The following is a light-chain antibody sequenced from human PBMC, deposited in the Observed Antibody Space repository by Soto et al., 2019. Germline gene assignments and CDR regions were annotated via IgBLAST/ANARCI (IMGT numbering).Light chain of an antibody. CDR1: SSDVGSNNH. V-gene: IGLV2-14*01. CDR2: EVS. Sequence: QSVLTQPASVSGSPGQSIAISCTGTSSDVGSNNHVSWYQQYPGKAPKLIIYEVSNRPSGVSARFSGSKCGSTASLTISGLQAEDEAEYYCNSLSAAGSSYVFGPGTKVTVL. J-gene: IGLJ1*01. CDR3: NSLSAAGSSYV.